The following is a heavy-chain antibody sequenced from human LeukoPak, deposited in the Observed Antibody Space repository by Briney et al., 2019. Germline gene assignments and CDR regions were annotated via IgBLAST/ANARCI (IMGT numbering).Heavy chain of an antibody. CDR3: ARDIPNCSWGLDV. CDR1: GFTFSTYA. V-gene: IGHV3-23*01. J-gene: IGHJ6*02. CDR2: ISINARVT. D-gene: IGHD6-13*01. Sequence: GGSLRLSCSASGFTFSTYAMAWVRQAPGKGLEWVSCISINARVTYYGESVRGRFTISRDNSKNTLYLQMNSLRADDAATYYCARDIPNCSWGLDVWGQGTAVTVSS.